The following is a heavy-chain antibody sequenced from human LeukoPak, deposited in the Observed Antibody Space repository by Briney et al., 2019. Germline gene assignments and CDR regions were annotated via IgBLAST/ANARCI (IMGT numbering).Heavy chain of an antibody. Sequence: SETLSLTCTVSGGSISSSSYYWGWIRQPPGKGLEWIGRIYTSGSTNYNPSLKSRVTMSVDTSKNQFSLKLTSVTAADTAVYYCARDFDSSGYGDFYFYMDVWGKGTTVTISS. J-gene: IGHJ6*03. V-gene: IGHV4-39*07. CDR1: GGSISSSSYY. D-gene: IGHD3-22*01. CDR3: ARDFDSSGYGDFYFYMDV. CDR2: IYTSGST.